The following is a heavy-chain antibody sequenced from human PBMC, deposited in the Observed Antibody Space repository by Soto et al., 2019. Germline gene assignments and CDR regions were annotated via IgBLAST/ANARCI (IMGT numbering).Heavy chain of an antibody. CDR2: ISWNSGSI. Sequence: PGGSLRLSCAASGFTFDDYAMHWVRQAPGKGLEWVSGISWNSGSIGYADSVKGRFTISRDNAKNSLYLQMNSLRAEDTALYYCAKDNLGFDYWGQGTLVTVSS. J-gene: IGHJ4*02. D-gene: IGHD3-16*01. CDR1: GFTFDDYA. V-gene: IGHV3-9*01. CDR3: AKDNLGFDY.